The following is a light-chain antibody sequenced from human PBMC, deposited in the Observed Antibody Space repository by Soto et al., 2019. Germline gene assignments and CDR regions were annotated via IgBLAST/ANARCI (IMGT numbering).Light chain of an antibody. CDR2: AAS. J-gene: IGKJ2*01. Sequence: EIVLTQFPGTLSLSPGERATLSCRPSQSLSSSYLVWYQQKPGQAPSLLIYAASRRATGIPDRFSGSGSATEYTLSISILEPEDSAVYYCQQQGTFGQGTKLEIK. V-gene: IGKV3-20*01. CDR1: QSLSSSY. CDR3: QQQGT.